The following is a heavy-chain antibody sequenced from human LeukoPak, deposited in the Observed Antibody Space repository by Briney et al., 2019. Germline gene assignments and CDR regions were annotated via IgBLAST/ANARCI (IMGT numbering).Heavy chain of an antibody. J-gene: IGHJ4*02. CDR2: INHSGST. D-gene: IGHD6-6*01. CDR1: GGSFSGYY. V-gene: IGHV4-34*01. Sequence: SETLSLTCAVYGGSFSGYYWSWIRQPPGKGLEWIGEINHSGSTNYNPSLKSRVTISVDTSKNQFSLKLSSVTAADTAVYYCARGDSSSPCYIDYWSQGILVTVSS. CDR3: ARGDSSSPCYIDY.